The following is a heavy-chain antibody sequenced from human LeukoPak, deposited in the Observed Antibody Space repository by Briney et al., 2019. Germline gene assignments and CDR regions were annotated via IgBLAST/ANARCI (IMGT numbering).Heavy chain of an antibody. CDR2: ITNGGGST. CDR3: AKFYDILTGYFDY. CDR1: GFTFSSYA. V-gene: IGHV3-23*01. J-gene: IGHJ4*02. Sequence: GGSLRLSCAASGFTFSSYAMSWVRQSPGKGLEWVSGITNGGGSTYYADSVKGRFTTSRDNSKNTLYLLMNSLRAEDTAVYYCAKFYDILTGYFDYWGQGTLVTVSS. D-gene: IGHD3-9*01.